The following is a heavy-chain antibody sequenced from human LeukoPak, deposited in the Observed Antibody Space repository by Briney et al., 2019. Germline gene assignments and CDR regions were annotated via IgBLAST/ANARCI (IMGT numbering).Heavy chain of an antibody. V-gene: IGHV4-39*01. CDR1: GGSISSSRYY. CDR3: ATSGWYLLPGVY. J-gene: IGHJ4*02. CDR2: IYYSGST. D-gene: IGHD6-19*01. Sequence: SETLSLTCTVSGGSISSSRYYWGWIRQPPGKGLEWIGSIYYSGSTYYNPSLESRVTISVDTSKNQFSLKLSSVTAADTAVYYCATSGWYLLPGVYWGQGTLVTVSS.